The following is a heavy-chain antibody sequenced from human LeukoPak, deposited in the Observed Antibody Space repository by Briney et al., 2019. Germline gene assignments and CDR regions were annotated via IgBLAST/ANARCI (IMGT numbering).Heavy chain of an antibody. CDR3: ARDTPYYYDSSGYPDY. CDR1: GGTFSSYA. V-gene: IGHV1-69*13. CDR2: IIPIFGTA. Sequence: ASVKVSCKASGGTFSSYAISWVRQAPGQGLEWMGGIIPIFGTANYAQKFQGRVTITADESTSTAYMELSSLRSEDTAVYYCARDTPYYYDSSGYPDYWGQGTLVTVSS. J-gene: IGHJ4*02. D-gene: IGHD3-22*01.